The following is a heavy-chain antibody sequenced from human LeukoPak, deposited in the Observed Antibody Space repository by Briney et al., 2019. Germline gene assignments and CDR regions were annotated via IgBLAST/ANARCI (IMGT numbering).Heavy chain of an antibody. CDR2: ILNTGSA. V-gene: IGHV4-59*01. CDR3: ARDKASRNWYFDL. Sequence: ASETLSLTCTVSGASISSYYWGWIRQPPGKGLEWIGYILNTGSANYNPSLKSRVTISIDTSKNQFSLKLTSVTAADTAVYYCARDKASRNWYFDLWGRGTLATVSS. J-gene: IGHJ2*01. CDR1: GASISSYY.